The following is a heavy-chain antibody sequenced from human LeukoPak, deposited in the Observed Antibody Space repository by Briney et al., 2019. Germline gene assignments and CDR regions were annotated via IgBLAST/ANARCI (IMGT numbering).Heavy chain of an antibody. CDR3: ARLDAAGYLDY. Sequence: PSETLSLTCTVSGGSISSSSYFWGWIRQPPGEGLEWVGSISYSGSTHYNASLKSRVTISVDTSKNHFSLKLSSVTAADTAVYYCARLDAAGYLDYWGQGTLVTVSS. J-gene: IGHJ4*02. CDR1: GGSISSSSYF. CDR2: ISYSGST. V-gene: IGHV4-39*02. D-gene: IGHD6-13*01.